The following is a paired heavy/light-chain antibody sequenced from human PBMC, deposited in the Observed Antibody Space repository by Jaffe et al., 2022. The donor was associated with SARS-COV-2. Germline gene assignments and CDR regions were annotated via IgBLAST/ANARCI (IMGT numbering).Heavy chain of an antibody. Sequence: EVHLVESGGGLVQPGGSLRLSCAASGFTFDDYAMHWVRQAPGKGLEWVSGISWSSGTVGYADSVRGRFTISRDNAKNSLYLQMNSLRDEDTAFYYCANMKESRVSHAYYFDCWGQGTLVTVSS. D-gene: IGHD3-10*01. J-gene: IGHJ4*02. CDR2: ISWSSGTV. CDR1: GFTFDDYA. V-gene: IGHV3-9*01. CDR3: ANMKESRVSHAYYFDC.
Light chain of an antibody. CDR3: CSYAGSSTWV. V-gene: IGLV2-23*02. Sequence: QSALTQPASVSGSPGQSITISCTGTSSDVGSYNLVSWYQQHPGKAPKVLIYDVSKWPSGVSNRFSGSKSGNTASLTISGLQAEDEADYYCCSYAGSSTWVFGGGTKVTVL. CDR2: DVS. CDR1: SSDVGSYNL. J-gene: IGLJ3*02.